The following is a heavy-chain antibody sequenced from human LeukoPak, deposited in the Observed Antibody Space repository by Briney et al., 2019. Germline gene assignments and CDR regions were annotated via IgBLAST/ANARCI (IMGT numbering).Heavy chain of an antibody. CDR2: IIPIFGTA. CDR1: GRTFSSYA. Sequence: ASVKVSCKASGRTFSSYAISWVRQAPGQGLEWMGRIIPIFGTANYAQKFQGRVTITTDESTSTAYIELSSLRSEDTAVYYCARAVHDSSGYYPPDFDYWGQGTLVTVSS. J-gene: IGHJ4*02. CDR3: ARAVHDSSGYYPPDFDY. D-gene: IGHD3-22*01. V-gene: IGHV1-69*05.